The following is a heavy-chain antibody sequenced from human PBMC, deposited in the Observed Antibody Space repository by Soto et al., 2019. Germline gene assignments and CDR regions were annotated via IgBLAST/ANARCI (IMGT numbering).Heavy chain of an antibody. V-gene: IGHV1-69*12. Sequence: QVQLVQSGAEVKKPGSSVNVSCKTSGGTFGNSAVTWVRQAPGQGLEWLGGIVPMFGTANYAQKFQGRVTITADDSTMTAYMALNSLKTAATAVYYCARDGDPQSAFWSGPLGGGRFDPWGQGTLVTVSS. J-gene: IGHJ5*02. CDR2: IVPMFGTA. CDR1: GGTFGNSA. D-gene: IGHD3-3*01. CDR3: ARDGDPQSAFWSGPLGGGRFDP.